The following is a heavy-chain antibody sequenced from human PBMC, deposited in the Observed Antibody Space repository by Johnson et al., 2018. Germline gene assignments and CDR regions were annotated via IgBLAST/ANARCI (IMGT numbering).Heavy chain of an antibody. Sequence: VQLQESGGGLVQPGGSLRLSCVASGFTFSGHDMSWVRQAPGTGLAWVAVISGRSYATMYADSVKGRFTISRDNSKNTLFLQMNSHRVEDTAMYYRAQMLGATVIRVEYFHYWGQGILVAVSS. CDR1: GFTFSGHD. V-gene: IGHV3-23*01. CDR3: AQMLGATVIRVEYFHY. J-gene: IGHJ1*01. CDR2: ISGRSYAT. D-gene: IGHD2-21*02.